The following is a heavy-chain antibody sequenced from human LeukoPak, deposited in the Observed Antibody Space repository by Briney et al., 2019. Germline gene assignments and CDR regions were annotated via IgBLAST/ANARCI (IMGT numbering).Heavy chain of an antibody. CDR2: IYYSGST. CDR3: ARHTYYDILTGQRLGMDV. Sequence: SETLSLTCTVSGGSISSSSYYWGWIRQPPGKGLEWIGSIYYSGSTYYNPSLKSRVTISVDTSKNQLSLKLSSVTAADTAVYYCARHTYYDILTGQRLGMDVWGQGTTVTVSS. CDR1: GGSISSSSYY. D-gene: IGHD3-9*01. J-gene: IGHJ6*02. V-gene: IGHV4-39*01.